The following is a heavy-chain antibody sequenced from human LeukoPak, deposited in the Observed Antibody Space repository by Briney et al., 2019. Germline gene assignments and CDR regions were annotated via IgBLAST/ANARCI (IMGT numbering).Heavy chain of an antibody. CDR2: MNPNSGNT. V-gene: IGHV1-8*01. D-gene: IGHD3-9*01. J-gene: IGHJ4*02. CDR1: GYTFTSYD. CDR3: ARGIVHYDILTGYYTFSLLFDY. Sequence: ASVKVPCKASGYTFTSYDINWVRQATGQGLEWMGWMNPNSGNTGYAQKFQGRVTMTRNTSISTAYMELSSLRSEDTAVYYCARGIVHYDILTGYYTFSLLFDYWGQGTLVTVSS.